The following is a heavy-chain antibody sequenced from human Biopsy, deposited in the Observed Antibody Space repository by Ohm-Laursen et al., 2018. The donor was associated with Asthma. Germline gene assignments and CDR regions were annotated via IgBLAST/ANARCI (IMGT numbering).Heavy chain of an antibody. CDR1: VLTFSSYG. CDR3: ARQVKSTVFGVSYRKFDF. V-gene: IGHV3-30*03. D-gene: IGHD3-3*01. Sequence: SLRLSCTASVLTFSSYGMVWVRLAPGKGLEWVALISNDGANKFYADSVQGRFTISRDNSKNTLYLQMHSLKIEDTAVYFCARQVKSTVFGVSYRKFDFRGQGTLVAVSS. CDR2: ISNDGANK. J-gene: IGHJ4*02.